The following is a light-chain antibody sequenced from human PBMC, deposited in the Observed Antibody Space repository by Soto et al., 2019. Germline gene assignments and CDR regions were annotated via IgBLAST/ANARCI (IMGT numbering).Light chain of an antibody. CDR3: ETWDRSTVV. V-gene: IGLV4-60*03. CDR1: SGHSTYI. J-gene: IGLJ2*01. Sequence: QAVVTQSSSASASLGSSVKLTCTLSSGHSTYIIAWHQQQPGKAPRYLMKLEGSGGNNKGSGVPDRFSGSSSGADRYLTISNLQSEDEADYYCETWDRSTVVFGGGTQLTVL. CDR2: LEGSGGN.